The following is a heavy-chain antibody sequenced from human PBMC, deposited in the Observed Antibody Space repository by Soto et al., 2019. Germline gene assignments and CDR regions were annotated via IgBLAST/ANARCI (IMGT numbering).Heavy chain of an antibody. D-gene: IGHD2-15*01. CDR1: AYTRTELA. CDR2: FDPEDGEK. CDR3: ATGYHSQYVGGLDM. J-gene: IGHJ3*02. V-gene: IGHV1-24*01. Sequence: ASVKGSFKVSAYTRTELAMHGGRHPPVKWLEWMGLFDPEDGEKIYAQKVQCRVTMTEETSTDTAYMELSSLRSEATAVYYCATGYHSQYVGGLDMRGQGKMVNVS.